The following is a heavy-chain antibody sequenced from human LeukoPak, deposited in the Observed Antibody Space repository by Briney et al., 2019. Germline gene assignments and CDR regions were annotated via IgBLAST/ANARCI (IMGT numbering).Heavy chain of an antibody. Sequence: GGSLRLSCAASGFTFSSYAMHWVRQAPGKGLEWVAVISYDGSNKYYADSVKGRFTISRDNSKNTLYLQMNSLRPEDTAVYYCARARHSMWIDYWGQGTLVTVSS. D-gene: IGHD5-12*01. CDR3: ARARHSMWIDY. CDR1: GFTFSSYA. CDR2: ISYDGSNK. J-gene: IGHJ4*02. V-gene: IGHV3-30*04.